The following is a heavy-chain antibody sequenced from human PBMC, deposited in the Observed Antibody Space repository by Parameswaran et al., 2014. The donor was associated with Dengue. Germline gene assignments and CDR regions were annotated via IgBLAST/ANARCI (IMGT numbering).Heavy chain of an antibody. V-gene: IGHV4-34*01. D-gene: IGHD4-17*01. CDR3: ATSTASYGDYHFFDY. J-gene: IGHJ4*02. CDR2: INHSGST. Sequence: RWIRQPPGKGLEWIGEINHSGSTNYNPSLKSRVTISVDTSKNQFSLKLSSVTAADTAVYYCATSTASYGDYHFFDYWGQGTLVTVSS.